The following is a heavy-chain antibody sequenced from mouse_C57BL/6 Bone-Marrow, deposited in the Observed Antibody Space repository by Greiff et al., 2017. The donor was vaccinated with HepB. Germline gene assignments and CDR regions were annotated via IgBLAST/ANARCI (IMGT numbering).Heavy chain of an antibody. Sequence: QVQLKQPGAELVKPGASVKLSCKASGYTFTSYWMHWVKQRPGRGLEWIGRIDPNSGGTKYNEKFKSKATLTVDKPSSTAYMQLSSLTSEDAAVYYCARSGDYDWFDYWGQGTLVTVSA. J-gene: IGHJ3*01. CDR2: IDPNSGGT. CDR1: GYTFTSYW. D-gene: IGHD2-4*01. V-gene: IGHV1-72*01. CDR3: ARSGDYDWFDY.